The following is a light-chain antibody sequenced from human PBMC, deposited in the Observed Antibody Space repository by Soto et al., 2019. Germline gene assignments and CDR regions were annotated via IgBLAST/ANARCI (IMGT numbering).Light chain of an antibody. CDR1: QSVSNNF. CDR2: GAS. V-gene: IGKV3-20*01. J-gene: IGKJ4*01. CDR3: QQYGTSPPLT. Sequence: IVLMQSPGTLYLSPGERATLSCRASQSVSNNFLAWYQQKPGQAPRLLIDGASSRATGTPDRFSGSGSGTDFTLTISRLEPEDFAVYYCQQYGTSPPLTFGGGTKVEIK.